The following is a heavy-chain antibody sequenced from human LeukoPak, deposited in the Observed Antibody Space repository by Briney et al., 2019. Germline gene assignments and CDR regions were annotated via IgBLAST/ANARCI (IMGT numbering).Heavy chain of an antibody. J-gene: IGHJ5*01. CDR2: ISGSGGST. Sequence: PGRSLRLSCAASGFTFSSYAMSLVRQAPGKGLEWVSAISGSGGSTYYAASVKGRFTISRDNSKNTLYLQMNSLRAEDTAVYYCAKDRPNFHENSGHYYRRDGDSWGQGTLVTVSS. V-gene: IGHV3-23*01. CDR1: GFTFSSYA. CDR3: AKDRPNFHENSGHYYRRDGDS. D-gene: IGHD3-22*01.